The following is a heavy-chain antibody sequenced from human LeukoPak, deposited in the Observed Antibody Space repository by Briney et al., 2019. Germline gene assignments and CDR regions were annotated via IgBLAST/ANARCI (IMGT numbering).Heavy chain of an antibody. CDR1: GFTFSSYW. Sequence: GGSLRLSCAASGFTFSSYWMHWVRQAPGKGLVWISRINSDGSSTSYADSVKGRFTISRDNAKNTLYLQMNSLRAEDTAVYYCARDMRDGYSHYYYYYGMDVWGQGTTVTVSS. D-gene: IGHD5-24*01. CDR2: INSDGSST. J-gene: IGHJ6*02. CDR3: ARDMRDGYSHYYYYYGMDV. V-gene: IGHV3-74*01.